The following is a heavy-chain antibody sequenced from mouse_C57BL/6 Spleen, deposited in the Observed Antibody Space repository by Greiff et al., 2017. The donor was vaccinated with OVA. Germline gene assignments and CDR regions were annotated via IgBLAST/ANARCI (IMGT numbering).Heavy chain of an antibody. Sequence: QVQLQQPGAELVRPGSSVKLSCKASGYTFTSYWMHWVKQRPIQGLEWIGNIDPSDSETHYNQQFKDKATLTVDKSSSTAYMQRSSLTSEDSAVYYCARGYYGSSRYAMDYWGQGTSVTVSS. CDR3: ARGYYGSSRYAMDY. CDR2: IDPSDSET. CDR1: GYTFTSYW. V-gene: IGHV1-52*01. J-gene: IGHJ4*01. D-gene: IGHD1-1*01.